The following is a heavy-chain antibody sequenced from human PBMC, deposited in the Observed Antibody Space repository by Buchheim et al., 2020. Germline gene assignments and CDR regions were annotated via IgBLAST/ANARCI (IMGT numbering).Heavy chain of an antibody. CDR3: TTGSNFDISTGSEDY. Sequence: EVQLVESGGGLVKPGGSLRLSCAASGFSFTNAWMTWVRQTPGKGLEWVGRIKNKIYGGTADYGAPVKGRFTIPRDDSKNTLYLQMNSLKTEDTAVYYCTTGSNFDISTGSEDYWGQGTL. CDR2: IKNKIYGGTA. V-gene: IGHV3-15*01. J-gene: IGHJ4*02. D-gene: IGHD3-9*01. CDR1: GFSFTNAW.